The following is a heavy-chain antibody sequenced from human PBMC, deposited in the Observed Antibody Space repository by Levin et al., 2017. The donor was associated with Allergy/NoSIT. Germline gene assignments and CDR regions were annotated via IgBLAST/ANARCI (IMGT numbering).Heavy chain of an antibody. CDR1: GGSISSGGYY. J-gene: IGHJ3*02. CDR2: IYYSGST. D-gene: IGHD3-10*01. V-gene: IGHV4-31*03. Sequence: SETLSLTCTVSGGSISSGGYYWSWIRQHPGKGLEWIGYIYYSGSTYYNPSLKSRVTISVDTSKNQFSLKLSSVTAADTAVYYCASVDTMVRGVIPRFAFDIWGQGTMVTVSS. CDR3: ASVDTMVRGVIPRFAFDI.